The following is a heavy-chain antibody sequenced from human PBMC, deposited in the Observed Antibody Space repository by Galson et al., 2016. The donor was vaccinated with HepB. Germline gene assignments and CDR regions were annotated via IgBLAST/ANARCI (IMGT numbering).Heavy chain of an antibody. CDR3: ARGSCSGGSCYAPAGYYYYYGLDV. CDR2: INPNSGGT. CDR1: GYSFTGYY. Sequence: SVKVSCKASGYSFTGYYMHWVRQAPGQGLEWMGWINPNSGGTNYAQKFQGWVTMTRDTSISTAYMELSRPRSGDSAVCYCARGSCSGGSCYAPAGYYYYYGLDVWGQGTTVTVSS. V-gene: IGHV1-2*04. J-gene: IGHJ6*02. D-gene: IGHD2-15*01.